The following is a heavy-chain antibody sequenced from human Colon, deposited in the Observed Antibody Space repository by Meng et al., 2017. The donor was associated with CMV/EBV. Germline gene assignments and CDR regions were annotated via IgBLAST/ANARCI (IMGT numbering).Heavy chain of an antibody. D-gene: IGHD3-3*01. CDR3: AKCTIDPRSGFDY. CDR2: ISASGGHT. J-gene: IGHJ4*02. CDR1: AFTFGSYA. V-gene: IGHV3-23*01. Sequence: AASAFTFGSYAMSWVRQAPGKGLEWVSTISASGGHTYYADSVKGRFTISRDNFKNTLYLQMNSPRAEDTAVYYCAKCTIDPRSGFDYWGLGTLVTVSS.